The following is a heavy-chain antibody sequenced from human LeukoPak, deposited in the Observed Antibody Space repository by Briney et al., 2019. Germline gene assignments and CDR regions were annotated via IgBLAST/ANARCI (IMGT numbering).Heavy chain of an antibody. D-gene: IGHD6-13*01. Sequence: GGSLRLSCAASGFPFTNHAMSWVRQAPGKGLEWVSSIETNGVKTYYADSVKGRFTISRDNSENTLSLQMNSLRVEDTAVYYCIAAPGPKWYFHYWGQGALVTVSS. CDR2: IETNGVKT. V-gene: IGHV3-23*01. CDR3: IAAPGPKWYFHY. CDR1: GFPFTNHA. J-gene: IGHJ4*02.